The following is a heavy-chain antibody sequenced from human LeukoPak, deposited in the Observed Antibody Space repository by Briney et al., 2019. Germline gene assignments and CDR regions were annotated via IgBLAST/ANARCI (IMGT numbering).Heavy chain of an antibody. CDR1: GFTFSSYA. J-gene: IGHJ3*02. Sequence: GRSLRLSCAASGFTFSSYAMHWVRQAPGKGLEWVAVLSYDGSNKFYADSVKGRFTISRDNSKNTLYLQMNSLRAEDTVVYYCARSAMVLDAFDIWGQGTMVTVSS. D-gene: IGHD5-18*01. CDR2: LSYDGSNK. V-gene: IGHV3-30-3*01. CDR3: ARSAMVLDAFDI.